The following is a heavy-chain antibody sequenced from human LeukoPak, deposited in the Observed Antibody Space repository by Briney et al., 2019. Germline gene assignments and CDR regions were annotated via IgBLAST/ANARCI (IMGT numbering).Heavy chain of an antibody. D-gene: IGHD3-22*01. J-gene: IGHJ4*02. CDR3: ARVRFYDTTGYSTSYYLDY. Sequence: PSETLSLTCAVSGGPIIASYWSWIRQPPGKGLEWIGYTHYSGTGNYNPSLKSRVTISIDTSKNRFSLSLTSVTAADTAVYYCARVRFYDTTGYSTSYYLDYWGQGALVTVSS. CDR1: GGPIIASY. V-gene: IGHV4-59*01. CDR2: THYSGTG.